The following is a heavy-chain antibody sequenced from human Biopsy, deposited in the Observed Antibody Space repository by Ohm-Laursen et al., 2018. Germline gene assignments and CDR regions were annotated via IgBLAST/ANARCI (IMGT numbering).Heavy chain of an antibody. Sequence: ASVKVSCKASGGTFDTYAFGWVRQAPGQGLEWMGGRIPYFNTIYYARNFQDRAVITADRSARTTDMQLSGLRPDDTAVYYCVGGQRGPPIGVTVPGDAFDLWGPGTMVTVSP. V-gene: IGHV1-69*13. CDR3: VGGQRGPPIGVTVPGDAFDL. D-gene: IGHD2/OR15-2a*01. CDR2: RIPYFNTI. CDR1: GGTFDTYA. J-gene: IGHJ3*01.